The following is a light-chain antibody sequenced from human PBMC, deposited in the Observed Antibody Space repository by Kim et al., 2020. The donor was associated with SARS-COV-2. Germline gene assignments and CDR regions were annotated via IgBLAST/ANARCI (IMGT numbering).Light chain of an antibody. J-gene: IGKJ2*01. CDR2: DAS. V-gene: IGKV1-33*01. Sequence: SPSSLSASVGDRVTITCQASQDISNYLNWYQQKPGKAPKLLIYDASNLETGVPSRFSGSGSGTDFTFTISSLQPEDIATYYCQQYDNLPYTFGQGTKLEI. CDR1: QDISNY. CDR3: QQYDNLPYT.